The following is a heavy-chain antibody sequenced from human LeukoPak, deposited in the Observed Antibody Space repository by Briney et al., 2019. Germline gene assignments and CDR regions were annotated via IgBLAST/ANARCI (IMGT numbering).Heavy chain of an antibody. CDR3: ARWGYSYGYGYFDY. V-gene: IGHV3-30*04. D-gene: IGHD5-18*01. J-gene: IGHJ4*02. Sequence: GGSLRLSCAASGFTFSSYAMHWVRQAPGKGLEWVAVISYDGSNKYYADSVKGRFTISRDNSKNTLYLQMNSLRAEDTAVYYCARWGYSYGYGYFDYWGQGTLVTVSS. CDR1: GFTFSSYA. CDR2: ISYDGSNK.